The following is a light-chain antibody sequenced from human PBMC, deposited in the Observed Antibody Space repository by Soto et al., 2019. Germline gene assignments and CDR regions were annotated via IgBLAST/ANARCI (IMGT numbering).Light chain of an antibody. CDR1: QSVSSN. Sequence: EIVMTQSPATLSVSPGERATLSCRASQSVSSNLAWYQQKPGQAPRLLIYGASTRATGIPARFSGSGSGTELTLTISSLQSEDFAVYYCQQYNNWPFTFGPGTQVDIK. J-gene: IGKJ3*01. CDR2: GAS. CDR3: QQYNNWPFT. V-gene: IGKV3-15*01.